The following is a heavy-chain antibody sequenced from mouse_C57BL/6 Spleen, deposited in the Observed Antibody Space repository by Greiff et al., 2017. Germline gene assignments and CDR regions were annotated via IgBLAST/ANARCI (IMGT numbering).Heavy chain of an antibody. V-gene: IGHV1-69*01. J-gene: IGHJ4*01. CDR3: ARGDYGSSYYAMDY. CDR1: GYTFTSYW. Sequence: VKLQQPGAELVMPGASVKLSCKASGYTFTSYWMHWVKQRPGQGLEWIGEIDPSDSYTNYNQEFKGKSTLTVDKSSSTAYMPLSSLTSEDSAVYYCARGDYGSSYYAMDYWGQGTSVTVSS. D-gene: IGHD1-1*01. CDR2: IDPSDSYT.